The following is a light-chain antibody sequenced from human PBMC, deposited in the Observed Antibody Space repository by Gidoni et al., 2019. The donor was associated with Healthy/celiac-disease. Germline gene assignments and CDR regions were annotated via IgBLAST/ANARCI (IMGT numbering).Light chain of an antibody. CDR2: WAS. Sequence: DILMTQSPDSLAVSLGERATINCKSSQSVLYSSNNKNYLPWYQQRPGQPPKRLIYWASTRESGVPERFSGRGSGTDLTSTISSMQAEDMAVYYCQQYYSTPPTCGGGTKVEIK. CDR3: QQYYSTPPT. CDR1: QSVLYSSNNKNY. J-gene: IGKJ4*01. V-gene: IGKV4-1*01.